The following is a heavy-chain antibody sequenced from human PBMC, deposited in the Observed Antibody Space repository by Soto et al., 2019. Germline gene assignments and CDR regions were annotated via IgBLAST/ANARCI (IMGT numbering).Heavy chain of an antibody. CDR2: ISDSGGST. J-gene: IGHJ4*02. CDR3: AKDLTSTSRTPEL. D-gene: IGHD2-2*01. CDR1: GFTFSSYA. V-gene: IGHV3-23*01. Sequence: GGSLRLSCGASGFTFSSYAMSWVHQAPGKGLEWVSAISDSGGSTYYADSMKGRFTISRDNSKNTLYLQMNSLRAEDTAIYYCAKDLTSTSRTPELWGQGTLVTVSS.